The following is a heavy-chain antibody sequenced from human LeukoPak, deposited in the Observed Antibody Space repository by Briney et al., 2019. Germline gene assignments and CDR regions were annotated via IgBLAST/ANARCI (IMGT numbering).Heavy chain of an antibody. CDR3: ARDRGSGWPDY. Sequence: ASVKVSCKASGYTFTSYGISWVRQAPGQGLECMGWINPNGGGTKYAQKFQGRVTMTRDTSISTAYMEVTSLRSDDTAVYYCARDRGSGWPDYWGQGTQVTVSS. CDR1: GYTFTSYG. D-gene: IGHD6-19*01. J-gene: IGHJ4*02. V-gene: IGHV1-2*02. CDR2: INPNGGGT.